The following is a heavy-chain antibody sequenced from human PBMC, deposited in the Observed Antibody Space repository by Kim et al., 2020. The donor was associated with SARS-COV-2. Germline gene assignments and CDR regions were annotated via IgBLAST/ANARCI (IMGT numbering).Heavy chain of an antibody. V-gene: IGHV4-4*02. J-gene: IGHJ6*02. CDR2: IYHSGST. D-gene: IGHD1-26*01. Sequence: SETLSLTCAVSGGSISSSNWWSWVRQPPGKGLEWIGEIYHSGSTNYNPSLKSRVTISVDKSKNQFSLKLSSVTAADTAVYYCARNFWRELRPDYYYYGMDVWGQGTTVTVSS. CDR3: ARNFWRELRPDYYYYGMDV. CDR1: GGSISSSNW.